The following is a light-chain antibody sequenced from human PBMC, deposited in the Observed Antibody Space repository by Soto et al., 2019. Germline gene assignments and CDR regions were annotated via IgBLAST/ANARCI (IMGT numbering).Light chain of an antibody. J-gene: IGKJ4*01. Sequence: EIVLTQSPATLSLSPGARATLSCRASQSVSSYLAWYQQKPGQAPRLLIYDASNRATGIPARFSGSVSGTDFTLTISSLEPEDFAVYYCQQRSNWPSTFGGGTKVEIK. CDR1: QSVSSY. CDR2: DAS. CDR3: QQRSNWPST. V-gene: IGKV3-11*01.